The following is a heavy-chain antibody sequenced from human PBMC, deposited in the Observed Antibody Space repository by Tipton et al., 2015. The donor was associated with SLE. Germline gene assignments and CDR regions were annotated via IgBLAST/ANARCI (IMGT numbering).Heavy chain of an antibody. CDR3: AKDALAAAAYFDY. CDR1: GFTFDDYA. CDR2: ISWNSGSI. D-gene: IGHD6-13*01. Sequence: SLRLSCAASGFTFDDYAMHWVRQAPGKGLEWVSGISWNSGSISYADSVKGRFTISRDNAKNSLYLQMNSLRAEDTALYYCAKDALAAAAYFDYWGQGTLVTVSS. V-gene: IGHV3-9*01. J-gene: IGHJ4*02.